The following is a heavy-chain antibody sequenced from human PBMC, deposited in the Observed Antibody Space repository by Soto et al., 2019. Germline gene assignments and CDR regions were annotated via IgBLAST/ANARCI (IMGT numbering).Heavy chain of an antibody. J-gene: IGHJ4*02. V-gene: IGHV1-18*01. CDR1: GYTLTNYA. CDR2: INTYNGNS. CDR3: ARDCTGGSCFCIY. D-gene: IGHD2-15*01. Sequence: GASVKVSCKASGYTLTNYAISWVRQAPGQGPEWMGWINTYNGNSNYAQKFQGRVTMTTDTSTNTAYMELRSLTSDDTAAYYCARDCTGGSCFCIYWGQGTLVTVSS.